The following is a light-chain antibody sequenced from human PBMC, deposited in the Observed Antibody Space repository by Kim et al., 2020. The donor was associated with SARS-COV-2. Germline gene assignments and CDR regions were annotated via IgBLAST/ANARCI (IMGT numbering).Light chain of an antibody. Sequence: EIVLTQSPATLSLFPGERATLSCRASQSVSTSLVWYQQKPGQAPRLIIYSASNRATGIPARFSGSGSGTDFTLTISNLEPEDFALYYWQQHGSWRPITFGHGTRMEIK. J-gene: IGKJ5*01. CDR2: SAS. V-gene: IGKV3-11*01. CDR1: QSVSTS. CDR3: QQHGSWRPIT.